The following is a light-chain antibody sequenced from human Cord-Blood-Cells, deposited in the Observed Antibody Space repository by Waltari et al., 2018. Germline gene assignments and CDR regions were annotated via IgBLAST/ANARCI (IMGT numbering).Light chain of an antibody. J-gene: IGLJ2*01. V-gene: IGLV3-1*01. Sequence: SYEPTQPPSVSVSPGQTASITCSVDKLGDKYACWYQQKPGQSPVLVIYQDSKRPSGIPERFSGSNSGNTATLTISGTQAMDEADYYCQAWDSSTVVFGGGTKLTVL. CDR3: QAWDSSTVV. CDR1: KLGDKY. CDR2: QDS.